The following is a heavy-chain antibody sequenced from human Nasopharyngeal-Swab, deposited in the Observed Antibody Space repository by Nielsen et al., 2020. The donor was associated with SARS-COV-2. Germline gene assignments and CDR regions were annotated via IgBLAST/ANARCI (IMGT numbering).Heavy chain of an antibody. D-gene: IGHD6-19*01. Sequence: SETLSLTCTVSGGSISSYYWSWIRQPPGKGLEWIGYIYYSGSTNYNPSLKSRVTISVDTSKKQFSLKLSSVTAADTAVYYCARDLGSGWFWYFDLWGRGTLVTVSS. CDR1: GGSISSYY. V-gene: IGHV4-59*01. J-gene: IGHJ2*01. CDR3: ARDLGSGWFWYFDL. CDR2: IYYSGST.